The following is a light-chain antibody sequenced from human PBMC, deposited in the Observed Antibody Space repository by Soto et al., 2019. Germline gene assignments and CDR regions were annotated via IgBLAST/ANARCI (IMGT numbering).Light chain of an antibody. J-gene: IGLJ2*01. CDR1: SSDVGGYKY. CDR2: EVS. V-gene: IGLV2-14*01. Sequence: QSALTQPASVSGSPGQSITISCTGTSSDVGGYKYVSWYQQHPGKAPKLMIYEVSNRPSGVSNRFSGSKSGNTASLTISGLQAEDEADYYCSSYTSSITVVFGGGTKLTVL. CDR3: SSYTSSITVV.